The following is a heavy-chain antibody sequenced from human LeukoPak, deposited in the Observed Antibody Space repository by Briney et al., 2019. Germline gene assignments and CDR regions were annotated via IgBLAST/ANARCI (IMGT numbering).Heavy chain of an antibody. CDR2: ISSSSSYI. J-gene: IGHJ4*02. V-gene: IGHV3-21*01. CDR1: GFTFSSYS. D-gene: IGHD5-24*01. Sequence: GGSLRLSCAASGFTFSSYSMNWVRQAPGKGLEWVSSISSSSSYIYYADSVKGRYTISRDNAKNSLYLQMNSLRAEDTAVYYCATTVEMAIIIGSNYWGQGTLVTVSS. CDR3: ATTVEMAIIIGSNY.